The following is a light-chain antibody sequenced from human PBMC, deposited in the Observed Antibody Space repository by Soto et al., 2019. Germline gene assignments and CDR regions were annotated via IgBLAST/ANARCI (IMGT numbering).Light chain of an antibody. J-gene: IGKJ1*01. CDR2: DAS. CDR3: QQYDNWPPKT. V-gene: IGKV3-15*01. CDR1: QSVNSK. Sequence: EILLTQSPCTLSLSPGGRATLSCRASQSVNSKLAWYQQKPGQAPRLLIYDASTRATGIPARFIDSGSGTELTLTISSLQYEDDAVYYCQQYDNWPPKTFGQGTKVDIK.